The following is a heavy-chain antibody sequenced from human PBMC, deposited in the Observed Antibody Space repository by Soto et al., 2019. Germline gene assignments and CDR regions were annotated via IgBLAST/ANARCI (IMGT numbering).Heavy chain of an antibody. J-gene: IGHJ6*02. V-gene: IGHV3-30*18. D-gene: IGHD1-7*01. CDR2: ISYYGSNK. Sequence: GGSLRLSCAASGFTFSSYGMHWVRQAPGKGLEWVAVISYYGSNKYYADSVKGRFTISRDNSKNTLYLQMNSLRAEDTAVYYCAKDSLRITGTTYYYYGMDVWGQGTTVTVSS. CDR3: AKDSLRITGTTYYYYGMDV. CDR1: GFTFSSYG.